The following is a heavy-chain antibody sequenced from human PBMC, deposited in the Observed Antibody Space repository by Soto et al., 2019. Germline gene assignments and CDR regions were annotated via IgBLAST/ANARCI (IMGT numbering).Heavy chain of an antibody. CDR3: ARPEGYCSGGSCPPGAFDI. D-gene: IGHD2-15*01. J-gene: IGHJ3*02. Sequence: GESLKISCKGSGYSFTSYWIGWVRQMPGKGLDWMGIIYLGDSDTRYCPSFQGQVTISADKSISIVFLQWSSLKASDTAIYYCARPEGYCSGGSCPPGAFDIWGQGTMVTVSS. CDR2: IYLGDSDT. CDR1: GYSFTSYW. V-gene: IGHV5-51*01.